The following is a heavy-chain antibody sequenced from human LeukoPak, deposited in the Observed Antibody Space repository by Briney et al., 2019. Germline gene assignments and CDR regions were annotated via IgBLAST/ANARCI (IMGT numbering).Heavy chain of an antibody. CDR2: IKRKTHSFAT. J-gene: IGHJ6*03. D-gene: IGHD1-1*01. V-gene: IGHV3-73*01. Sequence: GGSLRLSCAASGFTFSGSAMHWVRQASGKGLEWVGHIKRKTHSFATAYAASVTGRFTISRDDSKNTAYLQMNSLKPEDTAVYYCSRQRPKLTTRGRQYYYMDVWGKGTTVTVSS. CDR1: GFTFSGSA. CDR3: SRQRPKLTTRGRQYYYMDV.